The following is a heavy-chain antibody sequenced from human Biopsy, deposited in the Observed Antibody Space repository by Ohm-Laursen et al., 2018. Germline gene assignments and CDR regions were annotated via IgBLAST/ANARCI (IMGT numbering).Heavy chain of an antibody. CDR2: NIPILGTG. V-gene: IGHV1-69*06. CDR1: GGTFSNYG. J-gene: IGHJ1*01. CDR3: ATKLTGYFHH. Sequence: SSVKVSCKAPGGTFSNYGVNWVRQAPGQGLEWLGGNIPILGTGSHAQKFQDRVTVAADTSTSTATMELRSLRSDDTAVYYCATKLTGYFHHWGQGTLVIVSS. D-gene: IGHD3-9*01.